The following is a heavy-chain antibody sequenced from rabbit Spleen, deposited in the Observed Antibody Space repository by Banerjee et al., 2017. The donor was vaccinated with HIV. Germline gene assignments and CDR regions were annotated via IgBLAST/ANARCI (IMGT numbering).Heavy chain of an antibody. CDR1: GFSFSDRDV. CDR2: INTYTGKS. J-gene: IGHJ6*01. D-gene: IGHD1-1*01. V-gene: IGHV1S45*01. Sequence: QEQLEESGGGLVKPGASLTLTCKASGFSFSDRDVMCWVRQAPGKGLEWIACINTYTGKSVYASWATGRFTISRTSSITVTLQMTSLTAADTATYFCARDLIGIIGWNFYLWGQGTLVPS. CDR3: ARDLIGIIGWNFYL.